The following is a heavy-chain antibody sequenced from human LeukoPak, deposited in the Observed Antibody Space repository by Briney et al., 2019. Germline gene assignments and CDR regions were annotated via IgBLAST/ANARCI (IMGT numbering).Heavy chain of an antibody. CDR2: VDPEDGET. D-gene: IGHD1-26*01. Sequence: ASVKISCKASGYTFTDYYMHWVQQAPGKGLEWMGRVDPEDGETIYAEKFQGRVTITADTSTDTAYMGLSSLRSEDTAVYYCATGPSGSYSYWGQGTLVTVSS. V-gene: IGHV1-69-2*01. CDR1: GYTFTDYY. CDR3: ATGPSGSYSY. J-gene: IGHJ4*02.